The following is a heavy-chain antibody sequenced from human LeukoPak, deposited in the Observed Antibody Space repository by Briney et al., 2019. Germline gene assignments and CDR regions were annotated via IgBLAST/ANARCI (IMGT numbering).Heavy chain of an antibody. V-gene: IGHV4-34*01. Sequence: GSLRLSCAASGFTVSSNYMSWIRQSPGKGLGWIGEINHSGTTKYNPSLKSRVTISVDTPQNQFSLRLSSVTAADTAVYYCTRNNWFDPWGQGTLVTVSS. CDR3: TRNNWFDP. CDR1: GFTVSSNY. J-gene: IGHJ5*02. CDR2: INHSGTT.